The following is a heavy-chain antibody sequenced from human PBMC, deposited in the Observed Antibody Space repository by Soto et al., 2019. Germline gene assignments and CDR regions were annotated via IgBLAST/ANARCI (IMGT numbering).Heavy chain of an antibody. CDR3: AKGAGPDYGDRH. J-gene: IGHJ1*01. CDR2: MSGSGGST. V-gene: IGHV3-23*01. CDR1: GFIFSSYS. Sequence: PGGSLRLSCAASGFIFSSYSMNWVRQAPGKGLEWVSAMSGSGGSTYYADSVKGRFSISRDNSKNTVYLQMNSLRVEDTAVYYCAKGAGPDYGDRHWGQGTLVTVS. D-gene: IGHD4-17*01.